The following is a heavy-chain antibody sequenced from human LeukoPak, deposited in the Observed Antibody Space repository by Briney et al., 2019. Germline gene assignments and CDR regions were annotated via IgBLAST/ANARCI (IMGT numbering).Heavy chain of an antibody. V-gene: IGHV1-18*01. J-gene: IGHJ5*02. Sequence: ASVKVSCKASGYTFSNYGLNWVRQAPGQGLEWMGWIRAYNGHTIYARKFQGRVSMTTDTSTITAYMELRSLTVYDTAVYYCATDQQFRIAAVGSWFGPWGQGTLVTVSS. CDR3: ATDQQFRIAAVGSWFGP. CDR2: IRAYNGHT. CDR1: GYTFSNYG. D-gene: IGHD6-13*01.